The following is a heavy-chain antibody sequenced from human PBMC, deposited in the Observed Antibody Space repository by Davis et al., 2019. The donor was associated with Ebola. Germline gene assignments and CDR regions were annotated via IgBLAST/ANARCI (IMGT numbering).Heavy chain of an antibody. CDR3: AKDPLGHTGENDY. D-gene: IGHD2-8*02. V-gene: IGHV3-30*02. J-gene: IGHJ4*02. CDR2: IWYDGRNS. CDR1: GFTFSSYA. Sequence: GGSLRLSCAASGFTFSSYAMHWVRQAPGKGLEWVAFIWYDGRNSHYIDSVKGRFTISRDNSKNTLYLQMSSLRTDDTAVYYCAKDPLGHTGENDYWGQGTLVAVSS.